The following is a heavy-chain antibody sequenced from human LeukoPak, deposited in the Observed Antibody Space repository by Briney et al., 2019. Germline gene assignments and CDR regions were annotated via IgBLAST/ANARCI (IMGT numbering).Heavy chain of an antibody. CDR1: GFTFSNAW. D-gene: IGHD6-19*01. J-gene: IGHJ5*02. V-gene: IGHV3-15*01. CDR3: TTHGYSSGLNGFDH. CDR2: IKSKTDGWTT. Sequence: GGSLRLSCAAPGFTFSNAWMSWVRQAPGKGLEWVGRIKSKTDGWTTDYAAPVKGRFTISRDDSKNTLYLQMNSLETEDTAVYYCTTHGYSSGLNGFDHWGQGTLVTVSS.